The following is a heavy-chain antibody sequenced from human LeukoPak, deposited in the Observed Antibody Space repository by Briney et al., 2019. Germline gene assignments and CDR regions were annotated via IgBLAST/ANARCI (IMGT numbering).Heavy chain of an antibody. J-gene: IGHJ4*02. CDR2: IYYSGST. CDR3: ARLGSWDYFDY. Sequence: SETLSLTCTVSGGSISSSSYYWGWIRQPPGKGLEWIGSIYYSGSTYYNPSLKSRVTISVDTSKNQFSLKLSSVTAADTAVYYCARLGSWDYFDYWGQGTLVTVSS. D-gene: IGHD3-10*01. V-gene: IGHV4-39*01. CDR1: GGSISSSSYY.